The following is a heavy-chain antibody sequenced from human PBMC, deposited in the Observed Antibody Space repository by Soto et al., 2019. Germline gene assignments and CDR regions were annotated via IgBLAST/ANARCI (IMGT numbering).Heavy chain of an antibody. V-gene: IGHV4-4*02. CDR1: GASISSTHW. J-gene: IGHJ4*02. D-gene: IGHD4-17*01. CDR3: ARGELHDNGVYFDY. Sequence: QVQLQESGPGLAKPSGTLSLTCGVSGASISSTHWWTWVRQAPGKGLEWIGEIHHIGNTNYNPSLKNRVSMSVDTSRNHFSLRLTSVTAADTATYYCARGELHDNGVYFDYWGQGTLVTVSS. CDR2: IHHIGNT.